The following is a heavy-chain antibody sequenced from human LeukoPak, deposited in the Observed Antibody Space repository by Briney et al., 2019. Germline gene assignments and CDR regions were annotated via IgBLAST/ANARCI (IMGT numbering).Heavy chain of an antibody. J-gene: IGHJ4*02. CDR3: ARSRGWLQSHPLGY. CDR2: IHHSGST. CDR1: GFTFSTYW. Sequence: PGGSLRLSCVVSGFTFSTYWMSWVRQPPGKGLECIGEIHHSGSTNYNPSLKSRVTLSVDTSKNQFSLKLSSVTAADTAVYYCARSRGWLQSHPLGYWGQGTLVTVSS. V-gene: IGHV4-34*01. D-gene: IGHD5-24*01.